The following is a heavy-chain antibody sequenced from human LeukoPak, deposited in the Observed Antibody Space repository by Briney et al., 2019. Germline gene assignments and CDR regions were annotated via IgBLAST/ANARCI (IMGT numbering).Heavy chain of an antibody. CDR2: VYYTDKT. V-gene: IGHV4-59*01. CDR3: ARASMRRRDGYNRHYEIDY. D-gene: IGHD5-24*01. J-gene: IGHJ4*02. Sequence: SETLSLTCTVSNDSFSNYYWTWIRQSPGKALEWIGYVYYTDKTHYNPSLKSRVFISADTSQNQFSLRLSSVTAADTAVYYCARASMRRRDGYNRHYEIDYWGQGTLVTVSS. CDR1: NDSFSNYY.